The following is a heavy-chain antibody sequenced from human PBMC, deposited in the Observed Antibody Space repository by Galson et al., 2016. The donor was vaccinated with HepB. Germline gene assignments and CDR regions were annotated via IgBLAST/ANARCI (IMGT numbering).Heavy chain of an antibody. D-gene: IGHD2-21*01. CDR1: GYIFTNFA. J-gene: IGHJ4*02. Sequence: SVKVSCRASGYIFTNFAVQWVRQAPGQRPEWMGWINPGNGKTKFSQNFQGRITILRDTSASTAYMELSHPRSEDTAIYYCARALGDFWGPGTLVTVSS. CDR3: ARALGDF. V-gene: IGHV1-3*01. CDR2: INPGNGKT.